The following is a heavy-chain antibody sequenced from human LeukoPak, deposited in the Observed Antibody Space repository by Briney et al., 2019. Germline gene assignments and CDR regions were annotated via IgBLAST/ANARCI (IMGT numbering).Heavy chain of an antibody. Sequence: QAGGSLRLSCAASGFTFSSYSMNWVRQAPGKGLEWVSYISSSSSTIYYADSVKGRFTISRDNSKNTLYLQMNSLRAEDTAVYYCAKSKDAYYYYYMDVWGKGTTVTISS. CDR2: ISSSSSTI. CDR3: AKSKDAYYYYYMDV. V-gene: IGHV3-48*01. D-gene: IGHD2-15*01. J-gene: IGHJ6*03. CDR1: GFTFSSYS.